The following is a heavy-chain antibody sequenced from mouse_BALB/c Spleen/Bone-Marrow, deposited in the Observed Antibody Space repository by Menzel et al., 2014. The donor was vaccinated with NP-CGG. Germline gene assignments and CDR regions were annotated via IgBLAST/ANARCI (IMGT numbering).Heavy chain of an antibody. J-gene: IGHJ2*01. CDR2: IRNKANGYTT. CDR1: GFTFXDYY. V-gene: IGHV7-3*02. Sequence: DVKLVESGGGLVQPGGSLRLSCATSGFTFXDYYMNWVRQPPGKAPEWLGFIRNKANGYTTEYSASVKSRFTISRDNSQNILYLQMNTLRVDDSATYYCARDKGRVFFDYWGQGTTLTVSS. CDR3: ARDKGRVFFDY.